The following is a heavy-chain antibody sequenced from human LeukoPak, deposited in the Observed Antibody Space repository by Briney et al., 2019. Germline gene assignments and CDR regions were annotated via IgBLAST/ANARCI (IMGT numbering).Heavy chain of an antibody. CDR3: GKDRSGYDAARMGYYYHIDV. CDR1: AFTFNGYN. V-gene: IGHV3-48*01. J-gene: IGHJ6*02. Sequence: GGSLRLSCAASAFTFNGYNMNWVRQAPGKGLEWVSYISRSSTIIYYADSVKGRLTITRDKSRNTVYLQMNSLRGEDTATYYCGKDRSGYDAARMGYYYHIDVWGQGTTAIVSS. D-gene: IGHD5-12*01. CDR2: ISRSSTII.